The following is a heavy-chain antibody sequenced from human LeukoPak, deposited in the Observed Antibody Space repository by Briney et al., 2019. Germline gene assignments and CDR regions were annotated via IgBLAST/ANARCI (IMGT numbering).Heavy chain of an antibody. J-gene: IGHJ4*02. CDR2: IRYDGSNK. CDR1: GFTFSSYG. Sequence: GGSLRLSCAASGFTFSSYGMHWVRQAPGKGLEWVAFIRYDGSNKYYADSVKGRFTISRDNSKNTLYVEMNTLRAEDTAVYYCAKWGDYDILTGYYVSDFWGQGALVTVSS. D-gene: IGHD3-9*01. CDR3: AKWGDYDILTGYYVSDF. V-gene: IGHV3-30*02.